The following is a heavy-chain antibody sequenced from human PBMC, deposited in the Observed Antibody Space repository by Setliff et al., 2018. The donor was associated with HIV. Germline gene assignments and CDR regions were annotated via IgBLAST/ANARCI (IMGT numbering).Heavy chain of an antibody. CDR2: IGGSTGST. D-gene: IGHD1-26*01. Sequence: GSLRLSCAASGFAFDNYCMTWVRQAPGKGLEWVSAIGGSTGSTYYADSVKGRFTISTDNSKNPLYLQMNSLRAEDTAVYYCAKPLTQWGVSPYHYAVDVWGQGTTVTVSS. J-gene: IGHJ6*02. CDR1: GFAFDNYC. CDR3: AKPLTQWGVSPYHYAVDV. V-gene: IGHV3-23*01.